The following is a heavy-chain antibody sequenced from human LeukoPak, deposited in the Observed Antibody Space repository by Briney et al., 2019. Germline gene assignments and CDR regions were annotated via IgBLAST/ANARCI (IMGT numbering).Heavy chain of an antibody. J-gene: IGHJ3*02. CDR1: GYTLTELS. Sequence: ASVKVSCKVSGYTLTELSMHWVRQAPGKGLEWMGGFDPEDGETIYAQKFQGRVTMTEDTSTDTAYMELSSLRSEDTAVYYCATDGVGGRFGVVIYQAHAFDIWGQGTMVTVSS. D-gene: IGHD3-3*01. V-gene: IGHV1-24*01. CDR3: ATDGVGGRFGVVIYQAHAFDI. CDR2: FDPEDGET.